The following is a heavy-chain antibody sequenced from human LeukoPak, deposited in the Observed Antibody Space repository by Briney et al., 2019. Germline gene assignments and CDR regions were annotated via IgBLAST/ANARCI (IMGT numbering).Heavy chain of an antibody. D-gene: IGHD2-8*01. CDR2: ISGSGYST. Sequence: GGSLRLSCAASGFTFTNYAMSWVRQAPGRGLEWVSGISGSGYSTYYADSVKGRFTISRDNSKNTLYLQMNSLRAEDAALYYCANGNRCTSPNCLGYYYFYMDVWGKGTTVTVSS. J-gene: IGHJ6*03. CDR3: ANGNRCTSPNCLGYYYFYMDV. CDR1: GFTFTNYA. V-gene: IGHV3-23*01.